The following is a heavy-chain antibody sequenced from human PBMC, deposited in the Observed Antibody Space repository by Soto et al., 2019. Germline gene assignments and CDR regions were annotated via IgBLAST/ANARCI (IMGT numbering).Heavy chain of an antibody. Sequence: QVQLVESGGGLVKPGGSLRLSCAASGFIFSDSYMSWIRQAPGKGLEWVSYISSSASTIYYTDSVKDRFTISRDNAKNSLYLQMNSLRSDDTAVYYCARDPYDSSFAFDIWGQGTMVTVSS. V-gene: IGHV3-11*01. CDR1: GFIFSDSY. D-gene: IGHD3-22*01. J-gene: IGHJ3*02. CDR2: ISSSASTI. CDR3: ARDPYDSSFAFDI.